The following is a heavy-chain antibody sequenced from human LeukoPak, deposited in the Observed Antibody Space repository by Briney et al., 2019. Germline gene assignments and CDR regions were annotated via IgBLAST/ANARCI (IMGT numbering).Heavy chain of an antibody. Sequence: GGSLRLSCAASGFTFSSYSMNWVRQAPGKGLECVSYFSSSSSIIYYADPVKGRFTLSRDNAKNSLYLQMNSLRDDDTAVYYCARDSLGVAEGYYGMDVWGQGTTVTVSS. D-gene: IGHD6-19*01. CDR2: FSSSSSII. CDR1: GFTFSSYS. CDR3: ARDSLGVAEGYYGMDV. V-gene: IGHV3-48*02. J-gene: IGHJ6*02.